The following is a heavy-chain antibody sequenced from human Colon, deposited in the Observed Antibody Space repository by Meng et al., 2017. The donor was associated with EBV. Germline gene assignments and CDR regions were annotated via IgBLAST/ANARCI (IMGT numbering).Heavy chain of an antibody. J-gene: IGHJ4*02. CDR3: ARDSPLDGYSLLDY. V-gene: IGHV7-4-1*02. CDR1: GYTFTSYA. Sequence: QVQPVQSGSDVKQPGASVKVSCRPSGYTFTSYAINWVRQAPGQGPDWMGWIDPNTGNPTYDQGFTGRFVFSLDTSVSTAYLQINSLRADDTAVYYCARDSPLDGYSLLDYWGQGTLVTVSS. D-gene: IGHD5-24*01. CDR2: IDPNTGNP.